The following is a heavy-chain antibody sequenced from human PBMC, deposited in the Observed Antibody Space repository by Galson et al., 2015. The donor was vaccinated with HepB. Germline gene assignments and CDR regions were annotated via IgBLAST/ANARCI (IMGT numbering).Heavy chain of an antibody. V-gene: IGHV3-33*01. J-gene: IGHJ4*02. CDR2: IWYDGSNK. D-gene: IGHD3-22*01. Sequence: SLRLSCAASGFTFSSYGMHWVRQAPGKGLEWVAVIWYDGSNKYYADSVKGRFTISRDNSKNTLYLPMNSLRAEDTAVYYCAREINGVASRFYYDSSYFDYWGQGTLVTVSS. CDR3: AREINGVASRFYYDSSYFDY. CDR1: GFTFSSYG.